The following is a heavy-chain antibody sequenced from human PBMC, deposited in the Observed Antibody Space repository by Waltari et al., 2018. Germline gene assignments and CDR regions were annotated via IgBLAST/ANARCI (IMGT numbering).Heavy chain of an antibody. D-gene: IGHD3-22*01. J-gene: IGHJ4*02. CDR1: GFTFSSYW. CDR3: AREHDSSGYEFDY. CDR2: IKQDGSEK. Sequence: EVQLVESGGGLVQPGGSLRLSCAASGFTFSSYWMSWFRQAPGKGLEWVANIKQDGSEKYYVDSVKGRFTISRDNAKNSLYLQMNSLRAEDTAVYYCAREHDSSGYEFDYWGQGTLVTVSS. V-gene: IGHV3-7*01.